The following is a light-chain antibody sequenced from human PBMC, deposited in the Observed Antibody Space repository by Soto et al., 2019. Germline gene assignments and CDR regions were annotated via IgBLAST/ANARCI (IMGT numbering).Light chain of an antibody. V-gene: IGKV3-20*01. CDR1: QSVNSNY. Sequence: EIVVTQSPGTLSLSPGERATLSCRASQSVNSNYLAWYQRKPGQAPRLLIYGASNRATDIPYRFSASGSGTDFTLTITRLEAEDFAVYYCQQYDSTPPTFGQGTKVEVK. J-gene: IGKJ1*01. CDR2: GAS. CDR3: QQYDSTPPT.